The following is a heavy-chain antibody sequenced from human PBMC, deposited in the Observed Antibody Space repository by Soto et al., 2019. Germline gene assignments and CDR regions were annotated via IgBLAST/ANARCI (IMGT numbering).Heavy chain of an antibody. D-gene: IGHD1-20*01. J-gene: IGHJ5*02. CDR1: GYTFTSYG. V-gene: IGHV1-18*01. Sequence: ASVKVSCRASGYTFTSYGISWVRQAPGQGLEWMGWISAYNGNTNYAQKLQGRVTMTTDTSTSTAYMELRSLRSDDTAVYYCARWITGTGLNWFDPWGQGTLVTVSS. CDR2: ISAYNGNT. CDR3: ARWITGTGLNWFDP.